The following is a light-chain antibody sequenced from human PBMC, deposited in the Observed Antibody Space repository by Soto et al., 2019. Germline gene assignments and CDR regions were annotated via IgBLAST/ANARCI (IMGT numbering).Light chain of an antibody. CDR2: GAS. V-gene: IGKV3-15*01. Sequence: EIVMTQSPATLSVSPGERATLSCRASQSVSSNLAWYQQKPGQAPRLLSYGASTRATGIPARFSGSGSGTEFTLTISSLHSEDFAVYYCQQYNNWLITFGQGTRLEIK. J-gene: IGKJ5*01. CDR1: QSVSSN. CDR3: QQYNNWLIT.